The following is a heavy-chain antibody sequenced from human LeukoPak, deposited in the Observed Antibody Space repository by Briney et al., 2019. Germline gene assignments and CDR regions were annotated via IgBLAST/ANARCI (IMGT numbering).Heavy chain of an antibody. Sequence: PSETLSLTCTVSGGSVSSGGYYWTWIRQHPGKGLEWIGYISYSGSTHYNPSLKSRATISVDTSKNQFSLKLSSVTAADTAVYYCARLAYYDSSGYGYWGQGTLVTVSS. J-gene: IGHJ4*02. CDR1: GGSVSSGGYY. D-gene: IGHD3-22*01. CDR3: ARLAYYDSSGYGY. CDR2: ISYSGST. V-gene: IGHV4-31*03.